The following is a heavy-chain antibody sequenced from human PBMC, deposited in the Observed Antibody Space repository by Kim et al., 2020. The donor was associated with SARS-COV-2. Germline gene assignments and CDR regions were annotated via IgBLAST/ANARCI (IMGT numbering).Heavy chain of an antibody. D-gene: IGHD6-13*01. Sequence: SETLSLTCAVYGGSFSGYYWSWIRQPPGKGLEWIGEINHSGSTNYNPSLKSRVTISVDTSKNQFSLKLSSVTAADTAVYYCASRGYSSSWYDQHPRGVDYWGQGTLVTVSS. V-gene: IGHV4-34*01. J-gene: IGHJ4*02. CDR3: ASRGYSSSWYDQHPRGVDY. CDR2: INHSGST. CDR1: GGSFSGYY.